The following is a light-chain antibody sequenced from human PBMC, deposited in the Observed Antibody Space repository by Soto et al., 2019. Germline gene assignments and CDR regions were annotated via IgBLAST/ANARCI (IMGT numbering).Light chain of an antibody. CDR2: AAS. Sequence: DIQMTQSPSSVSASVGDRVTITCRASQDISSYLAWYQQKPAKAPKLLIYAASSLLSGVPSRFSGRGSGTDFTLTISSLQPEDFATYYCQQAESFPFTFGPGTKVDLK. V-gene: IGKV1-12*02. J-gene: IGKJ3*01. CDR1: QDISSY. CDR3: QQAESFPFT.